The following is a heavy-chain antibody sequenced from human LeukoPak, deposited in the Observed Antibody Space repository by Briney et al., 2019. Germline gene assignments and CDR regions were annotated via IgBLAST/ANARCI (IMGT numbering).Heavy chain of an antibody. Sequence: PGGSLRLSCAASGFTFSSYSMNWVRQAPGKGLEWVSYISSGSSSIYYADSVKGRFTISRDNAKNSLYLQLNSLRDEDTAVYYCARVVAGIDWFDLWGQGTLVTVSS. V-gene: IGHV3-48*02. CDR3: ARVVAGIDWFDL. D-gene: IGHD6-19*01. J-gene: IGHJ5*02. CDR2: ISSGSSSI. CDR1: GFTFSSYS.